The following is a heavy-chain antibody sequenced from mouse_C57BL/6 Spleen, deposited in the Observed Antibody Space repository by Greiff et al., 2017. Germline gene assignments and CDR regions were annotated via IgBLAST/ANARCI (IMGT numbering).Heavy chain of an antibody. CDR2: IWPGGGS. CDR1: GFSLTSYA. Sequence: VQVVESGPGLVAPSPSLSITCTVSGFSLTSYAISWVSQPPGKGLEWLGVIWPGGGSNYNSALQSSRSISKDNSKSPDFFKMNILQTDDTARYYCARNSPSFSNFLDYWGQGTTLTVSS. D-gene: IGHD2-5*01. V-gene: IGHV2-9-1*01. CDR3: ARNSPSFSNFLDY. J-gene: IGHJ2*01.